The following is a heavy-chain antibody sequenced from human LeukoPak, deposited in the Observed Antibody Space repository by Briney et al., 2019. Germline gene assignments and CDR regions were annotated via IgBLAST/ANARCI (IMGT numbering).Heavy chain of an antibody. CDR1: GFTFSSYA. CDR2: ISGRGGST. CDR3: ATLLGIVVVPAAPTDAFDI. J-gene: IGHJ3*02. Sequence: GGSLRLSCAASGFTFSSYAMSWVRQAPGKGLEWVSAISGRGGSTYYADSVKGRFTISRDNSKNTLYLQMNSLRAEDTAVYYCATLLGIVVVPAAPTDAFDIWGQGTMVTVSS. V-gene: IGHV3-23*01. D-gene: IGHD2-2*01.